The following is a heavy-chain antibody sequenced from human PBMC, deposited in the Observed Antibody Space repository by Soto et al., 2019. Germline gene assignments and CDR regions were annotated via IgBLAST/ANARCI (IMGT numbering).Heavy chain of an antibody. D-gene: IGHD2-2*02. CDR1: GFTVSSNY. CDR3: ARGPDIVVVPAAIDYYYYMDV. J-gene: IGHJ6*03. V-gene: IGHV3-66*01. Sequence: PGGSLRLSCAASGFTVSSNYMSWVRQAPGKGLEWVSVIYSGGSTYYADSVKGRFTISRDNSKNTLYLQMNSLRAEDTAVYYCARGPDIVVVPAAIDYYYYMDVWGKGTTVTVSS. CDR2: IYSGGST.